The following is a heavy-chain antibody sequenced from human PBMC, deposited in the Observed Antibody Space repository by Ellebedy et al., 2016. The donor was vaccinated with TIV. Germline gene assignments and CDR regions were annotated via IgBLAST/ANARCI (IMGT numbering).Heavy chain of an antibody. D-gene: IGHD1-26*01. CDR2: IGDDAVAT. CDR3: AREGGTYYSAHFDQ. J-gene: IGHJ4*02. Sequence: PAGSLRLSCAASGFTFSSFAMSWVRQAPGIGLEWVSAIGDDAVATHYADSVKGRFTISRDNFGNMLYLQMNSLGAEDTAVYYCAREGGTYYSAHFDQWGQGTPVTVSS. CDR1: GFTFSSFA. V-gene: IGHV3-23*01.